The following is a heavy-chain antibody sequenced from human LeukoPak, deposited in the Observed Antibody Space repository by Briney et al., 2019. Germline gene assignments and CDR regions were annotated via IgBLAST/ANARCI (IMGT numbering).Heavy chain of an antibody. CDR1: GFTFSSYS. CDR3: APGGFLEWLNPQHYFDY. CDR2: ISSSSSYI. J-gene: IGHJ4*02. Sequence: PGGSLRLSCAASGFTFSSYSMNWVRQAPGKGLEWVSSISSSSSYIYYADSVKGRFTISRDNAKNSLYLQTNSLRAEDTAVYYCAPGGFLEWLNPQHYFDYWGQGTLVTVSS. V-gene: IGHV3-21*01. D-gene: IGHD3-3*01.